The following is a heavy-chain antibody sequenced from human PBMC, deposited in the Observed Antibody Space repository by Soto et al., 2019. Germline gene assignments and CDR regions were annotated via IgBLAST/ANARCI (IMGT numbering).Heavy chain of an antibody. CDR3: ARVDYGANDAFDI. D-gene: IGHD4-17*01. V-gene: IGHV1-69*02. J-gene: IGHJ3*02. Sequence: QVQLVQSGAEVKKPGSSVNVSCKASGGTFSSYTISWVRQAPGQGLEWMGRIIPILGIANYAQKFQGRVTITADKSTSTAYMELSSLRSEDTAVYYCARVDYGANDAFDIWGQGTMVTVSS. CDR1: GGTFSSYT. CDR2: IIPILGIA.